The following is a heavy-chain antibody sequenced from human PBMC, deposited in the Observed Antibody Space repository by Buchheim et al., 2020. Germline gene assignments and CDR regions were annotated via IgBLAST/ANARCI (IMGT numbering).Heavy chain of an antibody. Sequence: EVQLVESGGGLVQPGGSLRLSCAASGFTFSTYSMNWVRQAPGKGLEWVSYISSTSSTIYYADSVKGRSTISRDNAKNSLYLQINSLKAEDTVLYYCARDVGIVAPSYFDYWGQRT. CDR3: ARDVGIVAPSYFDY. J-gene: IGHJ4*02. CDR1: GFTFSTYS. V-gene: IGHV3-48*01. D-gene: IGHD2/OR15-2a*01. CDR2: ISSTSSTI.